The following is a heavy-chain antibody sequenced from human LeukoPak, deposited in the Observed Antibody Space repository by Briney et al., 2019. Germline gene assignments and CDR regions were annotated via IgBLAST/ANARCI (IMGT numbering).Heavy chain of an antibody. J-gene: IGHJ4*02. D-gene: IGHD6-13*01. CDR1: GYTFTSYY. V-gene: IGHV1-18*04. Sequence: GASVTVSCKASGYTFTSYYMHWVRQAPGQGLEWMGWISAYNGNTNYAQKLQGRVTMTTDTSTSTAYMELRSLRSEDTAVYYCARSPLSYGSWAFFDYWGQGTLVTVSS. CDR2: ISAYNGNT. CDR3: ARSPLSYGSWAFFDY.